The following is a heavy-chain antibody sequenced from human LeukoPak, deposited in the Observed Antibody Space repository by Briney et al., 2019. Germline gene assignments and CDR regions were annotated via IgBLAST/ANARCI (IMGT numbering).Heavy chain of an antibody. Sequence: GASVKVSCKASGYTFTSYYMHWVRQAPGQGLEWMGIINPSGGSTSYAQKFQGRVTMTRDTSTSTVYMGLSRLRSDDTAVYYCARASNIYDSSGYYYTLDYWGQGTLVTVSS. J-gene: IGHJ4*02. CDR1: GYTFTSYY. V-gene: IGHV1-46*01. D-gene: IGHD3-22*01. CDR2: INPSGGST. CDR3: ARASNIYDSSGYYYTLDY.